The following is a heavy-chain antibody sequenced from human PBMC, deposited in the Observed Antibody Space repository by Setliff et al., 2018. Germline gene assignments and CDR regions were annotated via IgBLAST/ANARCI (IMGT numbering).Heavy chain of an antibody. Sequence: GGSLRLSCAASGFTFSNAWMSWVRQAPGKGLEWVGRIKSKTDGGTTDYAAPVKGRFTISRDDSKNTLYLQMNSLRVEDTAFYYCAKVRLPNSYMRSGVESWGQGTLVTVSS. V-gene: IGHV3-15*05. J-gene: IGHJ5*01. CDR1: GFTFSNAW. D-gene: IGHD1-20*01. CDR2: IKSKTDGGTT. CDR3: AKVRLPNSYMRSGVES.